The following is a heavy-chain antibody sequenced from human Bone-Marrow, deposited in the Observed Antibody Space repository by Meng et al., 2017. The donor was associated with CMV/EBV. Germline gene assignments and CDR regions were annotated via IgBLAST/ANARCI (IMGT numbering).Heavy chain of an antibody. D-gene: IGHD6-19*01. CDR1: GITFKFYA. J-gene: IGHJ4*02. Sequence: GESLKISCAASGITFKFYAMSWVRQAPGKGLEWVSSISSSNSYIYYADSVKGRFTISRDNAKNSLYLQMNSLRAEDTAVYYCARDGDKQWLVRWGYYFDYWGQGPLVPVSS. V-gene: IGHV3-21*03. CDR3: ARDGDKQWLVRWGYYFDY. CDR2: ISSSNSYI.